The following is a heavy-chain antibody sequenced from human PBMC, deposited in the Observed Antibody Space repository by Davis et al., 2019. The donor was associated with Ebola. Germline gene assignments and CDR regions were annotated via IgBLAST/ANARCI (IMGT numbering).Heavy chain of an antibody. J-gene: IGHJ4*02. D-gene: IGHD2-2*01. CDR1: GFAFSIHW. CDR2: IRQDGGET. V-gene: IGHV3-7*03. CDR3: ARDAVPAAQDY. Sequence: PGGSLRLSCAAASGFAFSIHWMTWVRQAPGKGLEWVANIRQDGGETYYADSVKGRFAISRDNAKNSLYLQMNSLRAEDTAIYYWARDAVPAAQDYWGQGTLVTVSS.